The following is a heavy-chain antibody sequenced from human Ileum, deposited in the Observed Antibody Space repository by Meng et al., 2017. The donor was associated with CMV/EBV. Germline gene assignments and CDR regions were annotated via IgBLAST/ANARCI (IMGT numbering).Heavy chain of an antibody. Sequence: GESLKISCAASGFTFSSYWMHWVRQAPGKGLEWVADIKQDGSKKYYAASVKGRFTISRDNAKRSLYLQMNSLRVEDTSVYYCASLWEGGYWGQGTLVTVSS. J-gene: IGHJ4*02. CDR3: ASLWEGGY. CDR1: GFTFSSYW. D-gene: IGHD1-26*01. V-gene: IGHV3-7*01. CDR2: IKQDGSKK.